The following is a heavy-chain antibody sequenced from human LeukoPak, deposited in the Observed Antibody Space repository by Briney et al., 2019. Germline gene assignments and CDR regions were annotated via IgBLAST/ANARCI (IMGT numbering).Heavy chain of an antibody. J-gene: IGHJ3*02. V-gene: IGHV3-9*01. CDR1: GFTFDDYA. Sequence: GGSLRLSCAASGFTFDDYAMHWVRQAPGKGLEWVSGISWNSGSIGYADSVKGRFTISRDNAKNSLYLQMNSLRAEDTALYYCAKDGGRRLHRVAFDIWGQGTMVTVSS. CDR3: AKDGGRRLHRVAFDI. CDR2: ISWNSGSI. D-gene: IGHD1-14*01.